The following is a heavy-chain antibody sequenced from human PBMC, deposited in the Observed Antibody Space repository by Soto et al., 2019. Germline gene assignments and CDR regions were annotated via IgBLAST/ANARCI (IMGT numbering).Heavy chain of an antibody. J-gene: IGHJ5*02. V-gene: IGHV2-5*02. CDR1: GFSLTTSGVG. Sequence: QITLKESGPTLVKSTQTLTLTCTFSGFSLTTSGVGVGWIRQPPGKALEWLALIYWDDDKRYSPSLKSRLTITKDTSKNQVVLIMTNMDPVDTATYSRAHSLGEDWFDPWGQGTLVTVSS. CDR3: AHSLGEDWFDP. CDR2: IYWDDDK. D-gene: IGHD3-16*01.